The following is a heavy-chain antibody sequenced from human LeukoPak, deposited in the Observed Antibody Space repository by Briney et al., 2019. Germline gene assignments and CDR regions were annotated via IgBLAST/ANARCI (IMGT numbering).Heavy chain of an antibody. J-gene: IGHJ4*02. CDR3: AKDGCGGYCSSTSVDY. CDR1: GFTFSSYG. D-gene: IGHD2-2*01. V-gene: IGHV3-30*18. CDR2: ISYDGSNK. Sequence: GGSLRLSCAASGFTFSSYGMHWVRQAPAKGLDWWAFISYDGSNKYYADSVKGRFTISRDNSKNTLYLQMNSLRAEDTAVYYCAKDGCGGYCSSTSVDYWGQGTLVTVSS.